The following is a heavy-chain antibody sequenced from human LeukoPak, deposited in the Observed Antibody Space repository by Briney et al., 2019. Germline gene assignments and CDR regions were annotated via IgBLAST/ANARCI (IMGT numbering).Heavy chain of an antibody. Sequence: ASVKVSCKASGYTFTSYAMNWVRQATGQGREWMGWVNPNSGNTRYAQKFQGRLTMTRNTSISTAYMELSSLRSEDTAVYYCAKNYDFLTGYANWGQGTLVTVSS. V-gene: IGHV1-8*02. CDR2: VNPNSGNT. CDR1: GYTFTSYA. D-gene: IGHD3-9*01. CDR3: AKNYDFLTGYAN. J-gene: IGHJ4*02.